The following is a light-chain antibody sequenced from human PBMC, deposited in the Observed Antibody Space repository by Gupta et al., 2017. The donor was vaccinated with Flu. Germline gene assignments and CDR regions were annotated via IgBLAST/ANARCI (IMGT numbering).Light chain of an antibody. J-gene: IGKJ4*01. CDR2: LGS. Sequence: DIVLTQSPPSLPVTLGEPASISCRSSQSLFHLNGYDYLDWYLQKPGQSPQLLIYLGSNRASGVPDRFSGSGSGTDFTLKISRVEAEDVGVYYCRQALQTPFTFGRGTKVEI. V-gene: IGKV2-28*01. CDR3: RQALQTPFT. CDR1: QSLFHLNGYDY.